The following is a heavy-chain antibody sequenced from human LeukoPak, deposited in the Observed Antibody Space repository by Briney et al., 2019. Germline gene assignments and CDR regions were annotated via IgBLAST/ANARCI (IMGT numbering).Heavy chain of an antibody. CDR1: GGSISSSSYY. CDR3: AIVDTAMVLDAFDI. Sequence: KPSETLSLTCTVSGGSISSSSYYWGWIRQPPEKGLEWIGSIYYSGSTYYNPSLKSRVTISVDTSKNQFSLKLSSVTAADTAVYYCAIVDTAMVLDAFDIWGQGTMVTVSS. D-gene: IGHD5-18*01. V-gene: IGHV4-39*07. J-gene: IGHJ3*02. CDR2: IYYSGST.